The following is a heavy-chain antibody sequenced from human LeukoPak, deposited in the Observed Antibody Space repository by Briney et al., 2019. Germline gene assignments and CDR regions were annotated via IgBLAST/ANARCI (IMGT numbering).Heavy chain of an antibody. CDR1: GFTVNSNY. J-gene: IGHJ3*02. D-gene: IGHD1-1*01. CDR3: ASGRKRGAIDI. Sequence: GGSLRLSCAASGFTVNSNYLSWVRQAPGKGLEWVSVIYSGGSTYYADSVKGRFTFSRHNSKNTLYLQMNSLRAEDTAVYYCASGRKRGAIDIWGQGTMVTVSS. V-gene: IGHV3-53*04. CDR2: IYSGGST.